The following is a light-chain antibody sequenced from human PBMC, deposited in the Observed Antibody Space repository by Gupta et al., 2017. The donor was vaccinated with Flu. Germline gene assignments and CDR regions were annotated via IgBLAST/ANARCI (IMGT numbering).Light chain of an antibody. CDR2: AAS. CDR3: QQSDSTPGT. J-gene: IGKJ1*01. CDR1: QSISSY. Sequence: DIQMTQSPSSLSASVGDRVTITCRASQSISSYLNWYQQKPGKAPKLLIYAASSLQSGVPSRLSGSGSGTDFTLTISSLQPEDFATYYCQQSDSTPGTFGQGTKVEIK. V-gene: IGKV1-39*01.